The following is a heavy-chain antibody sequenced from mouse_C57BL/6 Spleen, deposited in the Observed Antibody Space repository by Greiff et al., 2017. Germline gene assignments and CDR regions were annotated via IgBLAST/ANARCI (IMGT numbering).Heavy chain of an antibody. Sequence: EVQLQESGPELVKPGASVKMSCKASGYTFTDYNMHWVKQSHGKSLEWIGYINPNNGGTSYNQKFKGKATLTVNKSSSTAYMELRSLTSEDSAVYYCARSMLSDYSMDYWGQGTSVTVSS. CDR1: GYTFTDYN. J-gene: IGHJ4*01. D-gene: IGHD2-10*02. V-gene: IGHV1-22*01. CDR2: INPNNGGT. CDR3: ARSMLSDYSMDY.